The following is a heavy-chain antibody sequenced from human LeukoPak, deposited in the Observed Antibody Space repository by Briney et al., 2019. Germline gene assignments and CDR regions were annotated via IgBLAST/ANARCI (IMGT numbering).Heavy chain of an antibody. CDR1: GGSISSYY. J-gene: IGHJ3*02. D-gene: IGHD6-13*01. V-gene: IGHV4-59*01. CDR2: IYYSGST. Sequence: SETLSLTCTVSGGSISSYYWSWIRQPPGKGLEWIGYIYYSGSTNYNPSLKSRVTISVDTSKNQFSLKLSSVTAADTAVYYCARVVKQQLVRYDIWGQGTMVTVSS. CDR3: ARVVKQQLVRYDI.